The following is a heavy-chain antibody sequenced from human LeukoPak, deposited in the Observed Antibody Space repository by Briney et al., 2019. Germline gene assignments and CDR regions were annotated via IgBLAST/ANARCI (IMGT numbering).Heavy chain of an antibody. J-gene: IGHJ4*02. Sequence: GRSLRLSCAAAGFTFGSFAMHWVRQAPGKGLEWVAVISYDGSNKYYAGSVKGRFTISRDNSKNTLYLQMNSLRAEDTAVYYCVDGYNFSYWGQGTLVTVSS. V-gene: IGHV3-30*04. CDR2: ISYDGSNK. CDR3: VDGYNFSY. D-gene: IGHD5-24*01. CDR1: GFTFGSFA.